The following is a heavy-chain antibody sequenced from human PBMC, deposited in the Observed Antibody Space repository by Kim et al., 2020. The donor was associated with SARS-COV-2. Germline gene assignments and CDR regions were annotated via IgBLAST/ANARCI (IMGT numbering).Heavy chain of an antibody. CDR3: ARIQGYSYGYDY. Sequence: NDNPSLKSRVTISVDTSKNQFSLKLSSVTAADTAVYYCARIQGYSYGYDYWGQGTLVTVSS. V-gene: IGHV4-34*01. D-gene: IGHD5-18*01. J-gene: IGHJ4*02.